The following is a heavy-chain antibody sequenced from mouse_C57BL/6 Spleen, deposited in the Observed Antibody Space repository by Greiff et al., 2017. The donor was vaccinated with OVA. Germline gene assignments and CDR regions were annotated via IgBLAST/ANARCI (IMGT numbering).Heavy chain of an antibody. CDR1: GYAFSSYW. CDR3: ARAYDYARGVYAMDY. Sequence: VQLVESGAELVKPGASVKISCKASGYAFSSYWMNWVKQRPGKGLEWIGQIYPGDGDTNYNGKFKGKATLTADKSSSTAYMQLSSLTSEDSAVYFCARAYDYARGVYAMDYWGQGTSVTVSS. CDR2: IYPGDGDT. D-gene: IGHD2-4*01. J-gene: IGHJ4*01. V-gene: IGHV1-80*01.